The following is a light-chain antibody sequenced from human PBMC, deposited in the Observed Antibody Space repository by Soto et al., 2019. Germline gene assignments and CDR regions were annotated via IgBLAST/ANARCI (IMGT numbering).Light chain of an antibody. CDR2: EVS. V-gene: IGLV2-23*02. CDR1: SSDVGYYNL. Sequence: HCALTQAASGSGFPGQSISISCTGTSSDVGYYNLVSWYQQHPGKAPKFMIYEVSKRPSGVSNRFSGSKSGNTASLTISGLQPEDEADYFCCSYAGSSTFVFGTGTKVTVL. J-gene: IGLJ1*01. CDR3: CSYAGSSTFV.